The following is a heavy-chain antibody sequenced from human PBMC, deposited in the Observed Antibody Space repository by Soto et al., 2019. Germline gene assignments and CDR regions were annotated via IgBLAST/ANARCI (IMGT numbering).Heavy chain of an antibody. CDR3: ARGPWELLNYFDY. Sequence: QVQLVESGGGVVQPGRFLRLSCAASGFTFSRYGMHWVRQAPVKGLEWVAVIWYDGSNNYYADSVKGRFTISRDNSKNTLYLQMNSLRAEDTAVYYCARGPWELLNYFDYWGQGTLVTVSS. CDR1: GFTFSRYG. D-gene: IGHD1-26*01. J-gene: IGHJ4*02. CDR2: IWYDGSNN. V-gene: IGHV3-33*01.